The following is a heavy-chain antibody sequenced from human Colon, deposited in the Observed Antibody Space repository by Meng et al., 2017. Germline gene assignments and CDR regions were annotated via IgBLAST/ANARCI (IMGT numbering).Heavy chain of an antibody. CDR1: GFTFNRYW. D-gene: IGHD3-10*01. Sequence: GESLKISCAASGFTFNRYWMTWLRQAPGKGLEWVGNINEDGGEKHFVDSVEGRFTIYRDNAKNSVFLQMDSLRAEDTAMYYCARGYYGSGAFDPWGQGTLVTVSS. CDR3: ARGYYGSGAFDP. V-gene: IGHV3-7*01. CDR2: INEDGGEK. J-gene: IGHJ5*02.